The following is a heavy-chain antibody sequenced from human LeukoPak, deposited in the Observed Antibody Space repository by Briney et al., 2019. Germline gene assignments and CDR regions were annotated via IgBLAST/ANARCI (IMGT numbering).Heavy chain of an antibody. D-gene: IGHD3-22*01. J-gene: IGHJ5*02. Sequence: ASVKVSCKASGYTFTSYGISWVRQAPGQGLEWMGWISAYNGNTNYAQKLQGRVTMTTDTSTSTAYMELRSLRSDDMAVYYCARVSDSSGYYSLYDNWFDPWGQGTLVTVSS. CDR2: ISAYNGNT. CDR3: ARVSDSSGYYSLYDNWFDP. CDR1: GYTFTSYG. V-gene: IGHV1-18*03.